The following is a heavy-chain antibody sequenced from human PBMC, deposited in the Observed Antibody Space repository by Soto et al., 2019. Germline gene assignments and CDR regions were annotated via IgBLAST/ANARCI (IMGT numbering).Heavy chain of an antibody. Sequence: SETLSLTCAVYGGSFSGYYWSWIRKPPWKGLEWIGEINHSGSTNYNPSLKSRVTISVDTSKNQFSLKLSSVTAADTAVYYCARHRVRGVHYYYYYGMDVWGQGTTVTVSS. V-gene: IGHV4-34*01. J-gene: IGHJ6*02. D-gene: IGHD3-10*01. CDR3: ARHRVRGVHYYYYYGMDV. CDR1: GGSFSGYY. CDR2: INHSGST.